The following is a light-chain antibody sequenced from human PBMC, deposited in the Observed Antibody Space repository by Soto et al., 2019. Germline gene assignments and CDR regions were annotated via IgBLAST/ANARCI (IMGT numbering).Light chain of an antibody. Sequence: QSVLPQPRSVSGSPGQSVTISCTGTSSDVGGYKYVSWYQQLPGNAPQLVIYDVTQPPSGVPDRFSASKSGNTASLTISGLQAEDEADYYCCSYAGPFTFVFGDGTKLTVL. CDR2: DVT. J-gene: IGLJ1*01. V-gene: IGLV2-11*01. CDR3: CSYAGPFTFV. CDR1: SSDVGGYKY.